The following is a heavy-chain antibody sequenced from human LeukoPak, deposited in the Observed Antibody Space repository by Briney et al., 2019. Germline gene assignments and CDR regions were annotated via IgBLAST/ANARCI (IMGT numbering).Heavy chain of an antibody. CDR2: IYYSGST. CDR1: GGSISSSSYY. V-gene: IGHV4-39*01. CDR3: ATYVYIVATISGPGVFDY. Sequence: PSETLSLTCTVSGGSISSSSYYWGWIRQPPGKGLEWFGSIYYSGSTYYNPSLKSRVTISVDTSKNQFSLKLSSVTAADTAVYYCATYVYIVATISGPGVFDYWGQGTLVTVSS. D-gene: IGHD5-12*01. J-gene: IGHJ4*02.